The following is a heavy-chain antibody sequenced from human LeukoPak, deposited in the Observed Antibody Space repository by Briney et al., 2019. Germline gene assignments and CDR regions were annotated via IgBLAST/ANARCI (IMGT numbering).Heavy chain of an antibody. Sequence: ASVKVSCKASGYTFTGYYMHWVRQAPGQGLEWMGSINPNSGGTNYAQKFQGRVTMTRDTSISTAYMELSRLRSDDTAVYYCARGAIVATIQPYYMDVWGKGTTVTVSS. CDR2: INPNSGGT. J-gene: IGHJ6*03. D-gene: IGHD5-12*01. CDR3: ARGAIVATIQPYYMDV. V-gene: IGHV1-2*02. CDR1: GYTFTGYY.